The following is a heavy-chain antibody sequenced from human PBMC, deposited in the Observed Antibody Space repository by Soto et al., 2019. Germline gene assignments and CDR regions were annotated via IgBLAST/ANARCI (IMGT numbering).Heavy chain of an antibody. D-gene: IGHD6-13*01. CDR3: AKDQVLWGQPLVYQDAFDV. CDR2: ISDSGGST. V-gene: IGHV3-23*01. CDR1: GSGLTFSSYA. Sequence: PGGSLRLSCAASGSGLTFSSYAMTWVRQAPGKGLEWVSSISDSGGSTYYADSVQGRFTISRDNSKNTLYLQMNSLRAEDTAVYYCAKDQVLWGQPLVYQDAFDVWGQGTMVTVSS. J-gene: IGHJ3*01.